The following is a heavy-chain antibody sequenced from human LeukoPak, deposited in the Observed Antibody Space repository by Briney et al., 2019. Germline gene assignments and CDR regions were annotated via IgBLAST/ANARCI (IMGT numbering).Heavy chain of an antibody. CDR2: IYPGASDT. D-gene: IGHD3-10*01. V-gene: IGHV5-51*01. J-gene: IGHJ4*02. CDR3: ARHGASYGSGPIGD. Sequence: GESLKISCKGSGYSFTTYWIGWERQMPGKGLEWMGIIYPGASDTRYSPTFQGQVTISADKSISTAYLQWSSLKASDTAMYYCARHGASYGSGPIGDWGQGTLVTVSS. CDR1: GYSFTTYW.